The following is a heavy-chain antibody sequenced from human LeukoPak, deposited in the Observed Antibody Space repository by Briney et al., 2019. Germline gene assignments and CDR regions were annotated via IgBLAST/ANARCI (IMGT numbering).Heavy chain of an antibody. CDR3: AKDGEATYSSGWYGYFDY. J-gene: IGHJ4*02. D-gene: IGHD6-19*01. CDR2: ISTNSVAT. Sequence: PGGSLRLSCAASGFTFSTYGMNWVRQAPGKGLEWVSTISTNSVATYYSDSVKGRFTISRDNSKNTLFLQMNSLRAEDTAVYYCAKDGEATYSSGWYGYFDYWGQGTLVTVSS. V-gene: IGHV3-23*01. CDR1: GFTFSTYG.